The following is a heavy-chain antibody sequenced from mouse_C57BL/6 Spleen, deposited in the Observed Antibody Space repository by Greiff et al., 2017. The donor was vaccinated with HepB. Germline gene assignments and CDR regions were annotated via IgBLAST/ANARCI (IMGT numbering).Heavy chain of an antibody. Sequence: QVHVKQPGAELVRPGTSVKLSCKASGYTFTSYWMHWVKQRPGQGLEWIGVIDPSDSYTNYNQKFKGKATLTVDTSSSTAYMQLSSLTSEDSAVYYCARRGITTVRDWYFDVWGTGTTVTVSS. V-gene: IGHV1-59*01. CDR1: GYTFTSYW. J-gene: IGHJ1*03. CDR2: IDPSDSYT. D-gene: IGHD1-1*01. CDR3: ARRGITTVRDWYFDV.